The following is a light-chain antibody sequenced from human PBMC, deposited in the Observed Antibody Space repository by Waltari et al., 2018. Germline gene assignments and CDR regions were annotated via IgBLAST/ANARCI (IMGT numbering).Light chain of an antibody. CDR2: DDN. CDR1: SSDVGNYNL. V-gene: IGLV2-23*01. J-gene: IGLJ3*02. Sequence: QSALTQPASVSGSPGPSITISCTGNSSDVGNYNLVSWYQQYPGKAPKVMIYDDNRRPSGVSDRFSGSKSGNTASLTISGVQAEDEADYYCCSYAGSYTWVFGGGTKLTVL. CDR3: CSYAGSYTWV.